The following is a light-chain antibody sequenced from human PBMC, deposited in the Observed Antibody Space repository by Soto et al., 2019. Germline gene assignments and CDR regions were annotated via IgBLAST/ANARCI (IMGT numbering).Light chain of an antibody. CDR2: FND. J-gene: IGLJ2*01. CDR1: SSNIGSNP. Sequence: QSVLTQPPSASGTPGQRVTISCSGGSSNIGSNPVNWYQQFPGTAPKPLIYFNDLRPSGVSDRFSGSTSGTSASLAISGLQSEDEAAYYCAPWDDSLNGMVFGGGTKLTVL. V-gene: IGLV1-44*01. CDR3: APWDDSLNGMV.